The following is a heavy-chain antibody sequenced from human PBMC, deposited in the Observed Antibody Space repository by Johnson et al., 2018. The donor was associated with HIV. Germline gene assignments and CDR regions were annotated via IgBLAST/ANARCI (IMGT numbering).Heavy chain of an antibody. CDR3: ARENQGYSYRAFDI. D-gene: IGHD5-18*01. CDR2: IKQDGSEK. CDR1: GFTFSDYY. J-gene: IGHJ3*02. V-gene: IGHV3-7*01. Sequence: VQLVESGGGLVKPGGSLRLSCAASGFTFSDYYMTWIRQTPGKGLEWVANIKQDGSEKYYVDSVKGRFTISRDNAKNSLYLQMNSLSAEDTAVYYCARENQGYSYRAFDIWGQGTMVTVYS.